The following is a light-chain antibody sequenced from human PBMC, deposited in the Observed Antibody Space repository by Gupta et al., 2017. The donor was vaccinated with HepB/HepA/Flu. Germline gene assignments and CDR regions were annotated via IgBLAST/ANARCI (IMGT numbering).Light chain of an antibody. CDR1: RSDVGGYNY. J-gene: IGLJ2*01. Sequence: QFALTQPRSVSGSPGQSVTISCTGTRSDVGGYNYVSWYQQHPGKVPKLIIYNVRERPSGVPDRFSASKSGNTASLTISGLQAEDEADYHCCSYSGSYHVVFGGGTTLTVL. CDR3: CSYSGSYHVV. CDR2: NVR. V-gene: IGLV2-11*01.